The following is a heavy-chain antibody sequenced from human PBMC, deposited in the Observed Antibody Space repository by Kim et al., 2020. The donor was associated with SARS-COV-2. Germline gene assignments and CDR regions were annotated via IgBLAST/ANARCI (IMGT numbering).Heavy chain of an antibody. V-gene: IGHV5-51*01. CDR2: IYPGDSEI. D-gene: IGHD3-3*02. CDR3: ARSWRGSKYSSFGGMDV. J-gene: IGHJ6*02. CDR1: GYSFISYW. Sequence: GESLKISCEGSGYSFISYWIAWVRQMPGKGLEWMAIIYPGDSEIRYSPSFQGQVTISADKSINTAYLQWSSLKASDTAMYYCARSWRGSKYSSFGGMDVWGQGTTVSVSS.